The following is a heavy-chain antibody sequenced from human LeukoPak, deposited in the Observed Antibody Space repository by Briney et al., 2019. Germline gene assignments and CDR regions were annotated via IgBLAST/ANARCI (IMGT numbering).Heavy chain of an antibody. V-gene: IGHV4-34*01. CDR3: ARIAYYDILTGSYDAFDI. CDR2: INHSGST. CDR1: GGSFSGYY. J-gene: IGHJ3*02. Sequence: PSETLSLTCAVYGGSFSGYYWSWIRQPPGKGLEWIGEINHSGSTNYNPSLKSRVTISVDTSKNQFSLKLSSVTAADTAVYYCARIAYYDILTGSYDAFDIWGQGTMVTVSS. D-gene: IGHD3-9*01.